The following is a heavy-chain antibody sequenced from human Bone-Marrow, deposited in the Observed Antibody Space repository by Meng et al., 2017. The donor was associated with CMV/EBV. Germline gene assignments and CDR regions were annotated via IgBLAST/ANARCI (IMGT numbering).Heavy chain of an antibody. V-gene: IGHV3-74*01. D-gene: IGHD3-3*01. J-gene: IGHJ6*02. CDR1: GFTFSSYW. CDR2: INSDGSST. CDR3: ARDDTYYDFWSVDYPYYYYGMDV. Sequence: GGSLRRSCAASGFTFSSYWMHWVRQAPGKGLVWVSRINSDGSSTSYADSVKGRFTISRDNAKNTLYLQMNSLRAEDTAVYYCARDDTYYDFWSVDYPYYYYGMDVWGQGTTVTVSS.